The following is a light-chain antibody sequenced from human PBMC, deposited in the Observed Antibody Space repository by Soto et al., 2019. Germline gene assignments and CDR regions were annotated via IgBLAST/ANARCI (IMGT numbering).Light chain of an antibody. J-gene: IGKJ3*01. CDR1: QSVSSN. CDR3: QQYGSSPPRFT. CDR2: GTS. V-gene: IGKV3-15*01. Sequence: EIVMTQSPVTLSASPGERATLSCRASQSVSSNLAWYQQKPGQAPRLLIYGTSTRATGIPARFSGSGSGTEFTLTISSLQSEDFAVYYCQQYGSSPPRFTFGPGTKVDIK.